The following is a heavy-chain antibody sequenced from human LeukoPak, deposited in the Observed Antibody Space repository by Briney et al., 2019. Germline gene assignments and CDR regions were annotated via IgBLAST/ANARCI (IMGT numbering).Heavy chain of an antibody. J-gene: IGHJ4*02. CDR1: GFTFSGYW. Sequence: GGSLRLSCAASGFTFSGYWMHWVRQTPGKGLVWVSRINGDGSSTNYADSVKGRFTISRDNAKNSLYLQMNSLRDEDTAVYYCARDILTKQAYSGYDNWGQGTLVTVSP. CDR2: INGDGSST. D-gene: IGHD5-12*01. V-gene: IGHV3-74*01. CDR3: ARDILTKQAYSGYDN.